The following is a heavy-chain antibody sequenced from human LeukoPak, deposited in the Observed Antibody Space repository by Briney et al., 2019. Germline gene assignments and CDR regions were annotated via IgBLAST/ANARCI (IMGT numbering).Heavy chain of an antibody. V-gene: IGHV4-34*01. J-gene: IGHJ4*02. D-gene: IGHD2-15*01. CDR2: INHSGST. Sequence: PSETLSLTCAVYGGSFSGYYWSWIRQPPGKGLEWIGEINHSGSTNYNPSLKSRVTISVDTSKNQFSLKLSSVTAADTAVYYCARALRWGSMPGYCSGGSCYASDYWGQGTLVTVSS. CDR1: GGSFSGYY. CDR3: ARALRWGSMPGYCSGGSCYASDY.